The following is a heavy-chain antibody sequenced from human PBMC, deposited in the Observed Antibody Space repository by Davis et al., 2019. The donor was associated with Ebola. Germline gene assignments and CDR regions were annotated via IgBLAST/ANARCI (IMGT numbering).Heavy chain of an antibody. J-gene: IGHJ4*02. V-gene: IGHV4-39*07. CDR1: GGSINTTGYF. D-gene: IGHD1-1*01. CDR3: ARGLYPWELDY. CDR2: INHSGST. Sequence: SETLSLTCTVSGGSINTTGYFWGWIRQPPGKGLEWIGEINHSGSTNYNPSLKSRVTISVDTSKNQFSLKLSSVTAADTAVYYCARGLYPWELDYWGQGTLVTVSS.